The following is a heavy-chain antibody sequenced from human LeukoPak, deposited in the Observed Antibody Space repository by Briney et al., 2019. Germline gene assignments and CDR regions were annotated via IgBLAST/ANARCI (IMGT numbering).Heavy chain of an antibody. Sequence: PGGSLRLSCAASGFTFSSYAMSWVRQAPGKGLEWVSAISGSGGSTYYADSVKGRFTISRDNSKNTLYLQMYSLRAEDTAVYYCATFFDSSGHYSFDYWGQGTPVTVSS. D-gene: IGHD3-22*01. J-gene: IGHJ4*02. V-gene: IGHV3-23*01. CDR1: GFTFSSYA. CDR3: ATFFDSSGHYSFDY. CDR2: ISGSGGST.